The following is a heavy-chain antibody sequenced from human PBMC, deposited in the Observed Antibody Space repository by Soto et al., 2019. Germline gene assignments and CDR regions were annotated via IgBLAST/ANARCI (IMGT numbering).Heavy chain of an antibody. D-gene: IGHD3-10*01. V-gene: IGHV1-2*04. CDR1: GYTFTVYY. Sequence: ASVKVSCKASGYTFTVYYMHWVRQAPGQGLEWMGWINPNSGGTNYAQKFQGWVTMTRDTSISTAYMELSRLRSDDTAVYYCAREIRGSPHPGAFDIWGQGTMVTVSS. J-gene: IGHJ3*02. CDR3: AREIRGSPHPGAFDI. CDR2: INPNSGGT.